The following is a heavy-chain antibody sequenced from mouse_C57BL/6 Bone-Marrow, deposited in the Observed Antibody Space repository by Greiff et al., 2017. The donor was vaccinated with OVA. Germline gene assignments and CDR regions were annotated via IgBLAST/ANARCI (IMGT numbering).Heavy chain of an antibody. Sequence: QVQLQQPGAELVKPGASVKLSCKASGYTFTSYWRHWVKQRPGQGLEWIGMIHPNSGSTNYNEKFKSKATLTVDKSSSTAYMQLSSLTSEASAVYYCARWSRDYGSSCDSVDYWGQGTAVTVTS. V-gene: IGHV1-64*01. CDR3: ARWSRDYGSSCDSVDY. CDR2: IHPNSGST. J-gene: IGHJ4*01. D-gene: IGHD1-1*01. CDR1: GYTFTSYW.